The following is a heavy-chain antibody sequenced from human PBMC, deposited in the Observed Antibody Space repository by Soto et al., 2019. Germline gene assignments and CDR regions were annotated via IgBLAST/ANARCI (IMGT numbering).Heavy chain of an antibody. CDR1: GFTFSSYW. D-gene: IGHD4-17*01. V-gene: IGHV3-7*01. J-gene: IGHJ4*02. CDR3: ARVATTVTTYYFDY. Sequence: GGSLRLSCAASGFTFSSYWMSWVRQAPGKGLEWVANIKQDGSEKYYVDSVKGRFTISRDNAKNSLYLQMNSLRAEDTAVYYCARVATTVTTYYFDYWGQGTLVTVSS. CDR2: IKQDGSEK.